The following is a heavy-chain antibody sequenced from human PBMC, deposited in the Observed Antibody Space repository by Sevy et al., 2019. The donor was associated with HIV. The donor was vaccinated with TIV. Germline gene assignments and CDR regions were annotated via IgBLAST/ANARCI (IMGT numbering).Heavy chain of an antibody. J-gene: IGHJ6*02. CDR3: ARDVVIGGYGMDV. CDR2: ISYSGST. V-gene: IGHV4-59*01. CDR1: GGSMSSYY. Sequence: SETLTLTCTVSGGSMSSYYWSWIRQPPGKGLEWIGYISYSGSTNYNPSLKSRVTISVDTSKNQFSLKLSSVTAADTAVYYCARDVVIGGYGMDVWGQGTTVTVSS. D-gene: IGHD3-22*01.